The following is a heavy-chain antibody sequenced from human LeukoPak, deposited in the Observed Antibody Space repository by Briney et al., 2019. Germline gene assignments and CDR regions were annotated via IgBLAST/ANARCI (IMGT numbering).Heavy chain of an antibody. CDR1: GGSISSRSYY. Sequence: SETLSLTCIVSGGSISSRSYYWGWIRQPPGKGLEWIGSIFNSGSTYYNSSLQSRVTISVDTSKNQLSLRLSSVTAADTAVYYCVRHYRLNTGFDYWGQGTLVTVSS. V-gene: IGHV4-39*01. D-gene: IGHD1-1*01. CDR3: VRHYRLNTGFDY. CDR2: IFNSGST. J-gene: IGHJ4*02.